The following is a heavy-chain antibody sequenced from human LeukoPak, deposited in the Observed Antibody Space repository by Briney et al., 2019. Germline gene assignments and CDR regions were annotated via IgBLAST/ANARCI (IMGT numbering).Heavy chain of an antibody. CDR2: LSGSGARS. CDR1: GFTFSSYE. J-gene: IGHJ6*02. V-gene: IGHV3-23*01. D-gene: IGHD5-18*01. Sequence: GGSLRLSCAASGFTFSSYEMNWVRQAPGKGLEWVSDLSGSGARSYYADSVKGRFTISRDNSKNTLYLQMNSLRAEDTAVYYCAKKSGYSYYYGMDVWGQGTTVTVSS. CDR3: AKKSGYSYYYGMDV.